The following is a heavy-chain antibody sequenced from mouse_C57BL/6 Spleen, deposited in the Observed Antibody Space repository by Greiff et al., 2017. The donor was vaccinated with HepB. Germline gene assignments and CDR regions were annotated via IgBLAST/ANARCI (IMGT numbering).Heavy chain of an antibody. CDR2: IYPGSGST. J-gene: IGHJ4*01. Sequence: QVHVKQPGAELVKPGASVKMSCKASGYTFTSYWITWVKQRPGQGLEWIGDIYPGSGSTNYNEKFKSKATLTVDTSSSTAYMQLSSLTSEDSAVYYCARNYYGSRVYAMDYWGQGTSVTVSS. D-gene: IGHD1-1*01. CDR3: ARNYYGSRVYAMDY. V-gene: IGHV1-55*01. CDR1: GYTFTSYW.